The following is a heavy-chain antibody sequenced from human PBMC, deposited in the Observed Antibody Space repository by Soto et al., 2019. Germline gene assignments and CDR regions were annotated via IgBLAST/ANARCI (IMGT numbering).Heavy chain of an antibody. Sequence: GGSLSLSCAASGFPFDDYAMHWVRQAPGKGLEWVSGISWNSGSIGYADSVKGRFTISRDNAKNSLYLQMNSLRAEDTALYYCAKDMGIVATIPGYWGQGTLVTVSS. D-gene: IGHD5-12*01. CDR2: ISWNSGSI. V-gene: IGHV3-9*01. CDR1: GFPFDDYA. CDR3: AKDMGIVATIPGY. J-gene: IGHJ4*02.